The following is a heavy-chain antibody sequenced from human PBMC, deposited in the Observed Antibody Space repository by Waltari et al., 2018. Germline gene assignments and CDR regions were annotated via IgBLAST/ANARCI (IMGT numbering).Heavy chain of an antibody. CDR1: GGSVRGFS. D-gene: IGHD6-13*01. CDR3: ARGHSTRWYLDS. V-gene: IGHV4-59*02. CDR2: FFYSGTT. J-gene: IGHJ4*02. Sequence: QVQLQESAPGLVKPSETLSLTCIVSGGSVRGFSWSWIRQPPGKGLEWVGYFFYSGTTNYNPSLKSRVTISIDTSNNQFSLNLRSVTAADTAVYYCARGHSTRWYLDSWGQGTLVSVSS.